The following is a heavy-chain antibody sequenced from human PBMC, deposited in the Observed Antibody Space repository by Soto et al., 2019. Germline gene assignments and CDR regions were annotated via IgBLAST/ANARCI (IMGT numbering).Heavy chain of an antibody. V-gene: IGHV3-21*01. J-gene: IGHJ4*02. CDR2: ISSSSSYI. CDR1: GFTFTSYN. Sequence: GGSLRLSCAASGFTFTSYNMNWVRQAPGKGLEWVSSISSSSSYIYYADSVKGRFTISRDNAKNSLYLQMNSLRVEDTAVYYCANGYGSHIWGPGTLVTVSS. CDR3: ANGYGSHI. D-gene: IGHD3-10*01.